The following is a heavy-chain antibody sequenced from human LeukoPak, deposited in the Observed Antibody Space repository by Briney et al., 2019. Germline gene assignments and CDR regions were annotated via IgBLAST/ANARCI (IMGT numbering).Heavy chain of an antibody. J-gene: IGHJ5*02. CDR2: TYYRSKWYN. CDR1: GDSVSSNSAA. D-gene: IGHD6-13*01. Sequence: SQTLSLTCAISGDSVSSNSAAWNRIRQSPSRGLEWLGRTYYRSKWYNDYAVSVKSRITINPDTSKNQFSLQLNSVTPEDTGVYYCARDREAAAPGGFDPWGQGTLVTVSS. V-gene: IGHV6-1*01. CDR3: ARDREAAAPGGFDP.